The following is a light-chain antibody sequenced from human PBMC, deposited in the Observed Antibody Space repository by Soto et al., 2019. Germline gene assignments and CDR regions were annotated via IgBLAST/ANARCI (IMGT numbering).Light chain of an antibody. CDR2: GAS. V-gene: IGKV3-20*01. CDR3: QQYGSSPPLT. CDR1: QSVSSSY. J-gene: IGKJ4*01. Sequence: EIVLTQSPGTLSLSPGERATLSCRASQSVSSSYLAWYQQKPGQAPRLLIYGASSRATVIPDRFGGSGSGTDFTLTISRLEPEDFAVYYCQQYGSSPPLTFGGGTKVEIK.